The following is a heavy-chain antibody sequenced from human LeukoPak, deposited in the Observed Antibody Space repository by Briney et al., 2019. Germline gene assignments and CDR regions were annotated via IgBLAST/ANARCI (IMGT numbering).Heavy chain of an antibody. V-gene: IGHV3-23*01. Sequence: GGSLRLSCAASGFTFSSYAMSWVRQAPGKGLEWVSAISGSGGSTYYADSVKGRFTISRDNSNNTLYLQMNSLRAEDTAVYYCAKTIVVVPAAMGEFDCWGQGTLVTVSS. CDR2: ISGSGGST. CDR1: GFTFSSYA. CDR3: AKTIVVVPAAMGEFDC. D-gene: IGHD2-2*01. J-gene: IGHJ4*02.